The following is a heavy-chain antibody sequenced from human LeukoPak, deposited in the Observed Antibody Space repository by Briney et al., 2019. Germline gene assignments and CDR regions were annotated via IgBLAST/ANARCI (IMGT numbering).Heavy chain of an antibody. CDR3: AKESSSWYYFDY. CDR2: ISGSGGST. Sequence: PGGSLRLSCSASGFTFINYAMSWVRQAPGKGLEWVSAISGSGGSTYYADSVKGRFTISRDNSKNTLYLQMNSLRAEDTAVYYCAKESSSWYYFDYWGQGTLVTVSS. CDR1: GFTFINYA. J-gene: IGHJ4*02. V-gene: IGHV3-23*01. D-gene: IGHD6-13*01.